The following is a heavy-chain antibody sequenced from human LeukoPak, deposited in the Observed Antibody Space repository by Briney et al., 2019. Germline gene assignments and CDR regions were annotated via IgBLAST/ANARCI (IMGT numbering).Heavy chain of an antibody. CDR2: IYPGDSDT. D-gene: IGHD3-9*01. V-gene: IGHV5-51*01. CDR3: ARPLLRYFDTHAFDI. CDR1: GDSFTDYW. Sequence: GESLKISCTGSGDSFTDYWIGWVRQMPGKGLEWVGIIYPGDSDTRYSPSFHGQVTMSVDKSINTAYLQWSSLKASDTAVYYCARPLLRYFDTHAFDIWGQGTMVTVSS. J-gene: IGHJ3*02.